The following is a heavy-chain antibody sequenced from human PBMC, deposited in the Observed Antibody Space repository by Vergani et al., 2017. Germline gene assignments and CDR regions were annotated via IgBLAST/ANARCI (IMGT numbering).Heavy chain of an antibody. CDR1: GYSFTSYW. CDR3: ERPSGVKRATSEIDY. J-gene: IGHJ4*02. D-gene: IGHD5-12*01. Sequence: EVQLVQSGAEVKKPGESLKISCKGSGYSFTSYWFGWLRQMPGKGLEWMGIIYPGNSDTRYSPSFQGQVTISADKSISTAYLQWSSLKASDTAMYDCERPSGVKRATSEIDYWGQGTLVTVSS. V-gene: IGHV5-51*01. CDR2: IYPGNSDT.